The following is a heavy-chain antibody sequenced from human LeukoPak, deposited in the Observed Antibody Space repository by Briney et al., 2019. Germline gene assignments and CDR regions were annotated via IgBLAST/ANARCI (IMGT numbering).Heavy chain of an antibody. CDR2: ISSSSSTI. J-gene: IGHJ5*02. V-gene: IGHV3-48*01. Sequence: GGSLRLSCAASRFTFSSYSMNWVRPAPGKGLEWVSYISSSSSTIYYADSVKGRFTISRDNAKNSLYLQMNSLRAEDTAVYYCARDLPFDPWGQGTLVTVSS. CDR3: ARDLPFDP. CDR1: RFTFSSYS.